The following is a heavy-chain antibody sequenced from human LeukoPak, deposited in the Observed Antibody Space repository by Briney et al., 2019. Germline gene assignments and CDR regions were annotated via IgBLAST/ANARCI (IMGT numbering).Heavy chain of an antibody. CDR1: GGSISSSSYY. D-gene: IGHD6-13*01. CDR2: IYYSGST. CDR3: VRDHRAYSSSWFDP. J-gene: IGHJ5*02. Sequence: SETLSLTCTVSGGSISSSSYYWGWIRQPPGKGLEWIGSIYYSGSTYYNPSLKSRVTISVDTSKNQFSLKLSSVTAADTAVYYCVRDHRAYSSSWFDPWGQGTLVTVSS. V-gene: IGHV4-39*07.